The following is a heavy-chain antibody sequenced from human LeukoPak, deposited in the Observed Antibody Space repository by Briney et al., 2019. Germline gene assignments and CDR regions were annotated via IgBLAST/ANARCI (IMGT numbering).Heavy chain of an antibody. J-gene: IGHJ4*02. V-gene: IGHV3-74*03. CDR2: VNNDGSST. D-gene: IGHD5/OR15-5a*01. CDR3: AKGGLRVTEY. Sequence: QPGGSLRLSCAASGFIFSNYWMHWVRQAPGKGLVWVSRVNNDGSSTTYADSVKGRFTISRDNAKNTLYLQMNSLRAEDTAVYYCAKGGLRVTEYWGQGTLVTVSS. CDR1: GFIFSNYW.